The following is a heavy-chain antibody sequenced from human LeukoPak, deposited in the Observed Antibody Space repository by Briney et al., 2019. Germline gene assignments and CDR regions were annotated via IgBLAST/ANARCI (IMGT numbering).Heavy chain of an antibody. V-gene: IGHV4-39*07. CDR1: GGSISSSSYY. CDR2: IYYSGST. CDR3: ARVSFGEPNYYYYGMDV. J-gene: IGHJ6*02. D-gene: IGHD3-10*01. Sequence: SETLSLTCTVSGGSISSSSYYWGWIRQPPGKGLEWIGSIYYSGSTYYNPSLKSRVTISVDTSKNQFSLKLSSVTAADTAVYYCARVSFGEPNYYYYGMDVWGQGTTVTVSS.